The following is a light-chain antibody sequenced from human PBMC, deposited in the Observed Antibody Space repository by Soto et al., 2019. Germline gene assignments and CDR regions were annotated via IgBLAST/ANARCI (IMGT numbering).Light chain of an antibody. Sequence: DIQMTQSPSSLSASVGDRVTITCRASQSISSYLHWYQQKPVKAPKLLIYAASSLQSGVPSSFSGSGSGTDFSLTISSLQPEDFATYYCQQSYSTPQNFGQGTKVEIK. CDR1: QSISSY. J-gene: IGKJ1*01. CDR3: QQSYSTPQN. V-gene: IGKV1-39*01. CDR2: AAS.